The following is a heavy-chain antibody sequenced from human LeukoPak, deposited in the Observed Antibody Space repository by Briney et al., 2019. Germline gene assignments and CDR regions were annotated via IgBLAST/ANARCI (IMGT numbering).Heavy chain of an antibody. CDR3: ARRRGSGPFY. CDR1: GGSISSYY. V-gene: IGHV4-59*08. CDR2: IYYSGST. Sequence: PSETLSLTCTVSGGSISSYYWSWIRQPPGKGLEWIGYIYYSGSTNYNPSLKSRVTISVDTSKNQFSLKLSSVTAADTAVYYCARRRGSGPFYWGQGTLVTVSS. D-gene: IGHD6-19*01. J-gene: IGHJ4*02.